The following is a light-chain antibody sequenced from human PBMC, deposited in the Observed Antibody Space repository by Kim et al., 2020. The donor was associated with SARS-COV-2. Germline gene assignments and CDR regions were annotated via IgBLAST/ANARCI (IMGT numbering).Light chain of an antibody. Sequence: VSVSPGQTASITCSGDKLGDKYACWYQQKPGQSPVLVIYQDSKRPSGIPERFSGSNSGNTATLTISGTQAMDEADYYCQAWDKTGVFGGGTQLTVL. V-gene: IGLV3-1*01. CDR1: KLGDKY. CDR3: QAWDKTGV. CDR2: QDS. J-gene: IGLJ2*01.